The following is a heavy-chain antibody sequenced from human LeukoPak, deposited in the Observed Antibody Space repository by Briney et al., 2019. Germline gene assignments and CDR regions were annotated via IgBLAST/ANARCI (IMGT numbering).Heavy chain of an antibody. Sequence: PSETLSLACTVSGGSISSGGYYWSWIRQHPGKGLEWIGYIYYSGSTYYNPSLKSRVTISVDTSKNQFSLKLSSVTAADTAVYYCASGIVVVTATYYYYYGMDVWGQGTTVTVSS. J-gene: IGHJ6*02. V-gene: IGHV4-31*03. D-gene: IGHD2-21*02. CDR2: IYYSGST. CDR3: ASGIVVVTATYYYYYGMDV. CDR1: GGSISSGGYY.